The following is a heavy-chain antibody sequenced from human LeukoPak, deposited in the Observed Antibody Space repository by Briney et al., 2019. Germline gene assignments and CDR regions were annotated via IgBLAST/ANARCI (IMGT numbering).Heavy chain of an antibody. CDR1: GGSISSDY. Sequence: SETLSLTCTVSGGSISSDYWSWIRQPPGKGLEWIGYIYYSGSTYYNPSLKSRVTISVDTSKNQFSLKLSSVTAADTAVYYCAREGDDSSGKYYFDYWGQGTLVTVSS. V-gene: IGHV4-30-4*01. J-gene: IGHJ4*02. D-gene: IGHD3-22*01. CDR2: IYYSGST. CDR3: AREGDDSSGKYYFDY.